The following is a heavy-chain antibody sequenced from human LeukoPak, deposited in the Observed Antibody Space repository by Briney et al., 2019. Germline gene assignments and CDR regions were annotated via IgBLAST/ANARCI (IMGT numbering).Heavy chain of an antibody. V-gene: IGHV3-30*04. J-gene: IGHJ6*03. Sequence: PGGSLRLSCAASGFTFSSYAMHWVRQAPGKGLEWVAVISYDGSNKYYADSVKGRFTISRDNSKNTLYLQMNSLRAEDTAVYYCARSSIAARRDYYYYYMDVWGKGTTVTVSS. CDR2: ISYDGSNK. CDR3: ARSSIAARRDYYYYYMDV. D-gene: IGHD6-6*01. CDR1: GFTFSSYA.